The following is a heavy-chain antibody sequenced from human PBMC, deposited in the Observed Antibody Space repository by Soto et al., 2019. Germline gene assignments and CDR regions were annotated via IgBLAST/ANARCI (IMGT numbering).Heavy chain of an antibody. CDR1: GYTFSSYA. CDR3: ARGGEPIDY. V-gene: IGHV1-3*05. D-gene: IGHD2-21*01. J-gene: IGHJ4*02. CDR2: INAGNGNR. Sequence: QVQLVQSGAEEKKPGASVKVSCKASGYTFSSYAMHWVRQAPGQRLEWMGWINAGNGNRKYSQKFKGRVTITGDTSASTAYMELSSLRSEDTAVYYCARGGEPIDYWGQGTLVTVSS.